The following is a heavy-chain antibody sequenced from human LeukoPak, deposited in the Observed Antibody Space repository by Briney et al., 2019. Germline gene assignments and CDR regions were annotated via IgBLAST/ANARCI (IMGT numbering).Heavy chain of an antibody. V-gene: IGHV4-34*01. D-gene: IGHD3-16*02. CDR2: INHSGST. J-gene: IGHJ1*01. CDR3: ARPRGSLRYFQH. Sequence: SETLSLTCAVYGGSFSGYYWSWIRQPPGKGLEWIGEINHSGSTNYNPSLKSRVTISVDTSKNQFSLKLSSVTAADTAVYYCARPRGSLRYFQHWGRAPWSPSPQ. CDR1: GGSFSGYY.